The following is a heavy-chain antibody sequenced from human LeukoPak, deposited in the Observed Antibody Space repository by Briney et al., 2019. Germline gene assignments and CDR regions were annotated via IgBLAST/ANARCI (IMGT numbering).Heavy chain of an antibody. J-gene: IGHJ3*02. D-gene: IGHD3-10*01. CDR3: ARDQYYYGSDLPEAFDI. V-gene: IGHV4-39*02. CDR1: GVSISSSNSY. Sequence: SETLSLTCSVSGVSISSSNSYWGWIRQPPGKGLEWIGSIYYTGNTYYNASLKSRVTISIDTSKNQFSLKLTSVTAADTAVYYCARDQYYYGSDLPEAFDIWGQGTMVTVSS. CDR2: IYYTGNT.